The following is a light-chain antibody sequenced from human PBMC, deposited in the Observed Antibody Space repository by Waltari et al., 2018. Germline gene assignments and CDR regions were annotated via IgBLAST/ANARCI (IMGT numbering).Light chain of an antibody. V-gene: IGLV2-11*01. CDR1: RSDVGSYNF. CDR2: DVT. J-gene: IGLJ3*02. Sequence: QSALTQPRSVSGSPGQSVTIPCTGTRSDVGSYNFVSWYPQHPGKAPKLMIYDVTQRPSGVPHRFSGSKSGNTASLTISGLQPEDEADYYCSSYAGSYTWVFGGGTKLTVV. CDR3: SSYAGSYTWV.